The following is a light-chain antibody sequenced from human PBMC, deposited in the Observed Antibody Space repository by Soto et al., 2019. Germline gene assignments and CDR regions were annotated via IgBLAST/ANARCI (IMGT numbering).Light chain of an antibody. CDR1: QSINSN. V-gene: IGKV3-11*01. CDR3: QQRRTWPRIT. CDR2: RAS. Sequence: IVMTQSPATLSVSPGERATLSCRASQSINSNLAWYQQKPGQAPRLLMFRASIRATGFPARFSGSGSGTDFTLTISSLEPEDFAVYFCQQRRTWPRITFGPGTKVDIK. J-gene: IGKJ3*01.